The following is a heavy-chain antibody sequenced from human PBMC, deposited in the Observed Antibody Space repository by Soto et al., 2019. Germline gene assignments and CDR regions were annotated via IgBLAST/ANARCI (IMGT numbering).Heavy chain of an antibody. V-gene: IGHV2-5*02. D-gene: IGHD3-3*01. CDR2: IYWDDDK. Sequence: QITLKESGPALVKPTQALTLTCTFSGFSLSTSGVGVGWIRQPPGKALEWLALIYWDDDKRYSPSLKSRLTITKDTTKNQVVLTITDMDTVDTATYYCAHSRLYDVWSGYQLSWFAPWGQGTLVTVSS. J-gene: IGHJ5*02. CDR1: GFSLSTSGVG. CDR3: AHSRLYDVWSGYQLSWFAP.